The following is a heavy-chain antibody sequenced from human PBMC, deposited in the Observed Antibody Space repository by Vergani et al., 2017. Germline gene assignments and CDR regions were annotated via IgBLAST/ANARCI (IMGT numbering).Heavy chain of an antibody. CDR1: GFTFSSYG. CDR3: ARGSCSSTSCFSYYYYYMDV. D-gene: IGHD2-2*01. Sequence: QVQLVESGGGVVQPGRSLRLSCAASGFTFSSYGMHWVRQAPGKGLEWVAVIWYDGSNKYYADSVKGRFTISRDNSKNTLYLQMNSLRAEDTAVYYCARGSCSSTSCFSYYYYYMDVWGKGTTVTVSS. CDR2: IWYDGSNK. J-gene: IGHJ6*03. V-gene: IGHV3-33*01.